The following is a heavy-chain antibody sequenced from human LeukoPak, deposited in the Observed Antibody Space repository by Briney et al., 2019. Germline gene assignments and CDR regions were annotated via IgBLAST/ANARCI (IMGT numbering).Heavy chain of an antibody. V-gene: IGHV3-53*01. CDR2: IYSGGST. J-gene: IGHJ4*02. Sequence: GGSLRLSCAASGFTVSSNYMSWVRQAPGKGLEWVSVIYSGGSTYYADSVKGRFTISRDNSKNTLYLQMNSLRAEDTAVYYCARVSSGYYFSVDYWGQGTLVTVSS. CDR3: ARVSSGYYFSVDY. CDR1: GFTVSSNY. D-gene: IGHD3-22*01.